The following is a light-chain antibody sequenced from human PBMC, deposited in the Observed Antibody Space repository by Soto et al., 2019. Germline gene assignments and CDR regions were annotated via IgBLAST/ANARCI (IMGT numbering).Light chain of an antibody. CDR1: QSFSNF. CDR3: QPRSNWPWT. J-gene: IGKJ1*01. V-gene: IGKV3-11*01. Sequence: IVLTQSPATLSLSPGVRATLSCRASQSFSNFLAWYQQKPGQAHRLLISDASNRSTGSPGRSSGSGSVSDFSLAGSSLEPVDCAVYYCQPRSNWPWTFGRGPKVEIK. CDR2: DAS.